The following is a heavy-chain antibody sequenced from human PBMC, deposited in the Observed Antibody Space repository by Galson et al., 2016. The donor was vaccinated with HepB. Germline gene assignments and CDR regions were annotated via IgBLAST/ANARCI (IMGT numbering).Heavy chain of an antibody. D-gene: IGHD4-11*01. J-gene: IGHJ6*02. CDR1: GFTFSNSG. CDR2: NSGSGETT. Sequence: SLRLSCAASGFTFSNSGMSWVRQAPGKGLEWISGNSGSGETTYYADSVKGRFAISRDNSKNTLYLQMLSLGAEDTAVYYCARGLGSTNYGLDVWGQGTTVTVSS. V-gene: IGHV3-23*01. CDR3: ARGLGSTNYGLDV.